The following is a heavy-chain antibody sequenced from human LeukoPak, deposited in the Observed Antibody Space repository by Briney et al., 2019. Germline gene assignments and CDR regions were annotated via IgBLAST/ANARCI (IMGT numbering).Heavy chain of an antibody. J-gene: IGHJ4*02. Sequence: PSETLSLTCAVYGGSFSGYYWSWIRQPPGKGLEWIGEINHSGSTNYNPSLKSRVTISVDTSKNQFSLKLSSVTAADTAVYYSARSTGPFDYWGQGTLVTVSS. D-gene: IGHD1-1*01. V-gene: IGHV4-34*01. CDR2: INHSGST. CDR3: ARSTGPFDY. CDR1: GGSFSGYY.